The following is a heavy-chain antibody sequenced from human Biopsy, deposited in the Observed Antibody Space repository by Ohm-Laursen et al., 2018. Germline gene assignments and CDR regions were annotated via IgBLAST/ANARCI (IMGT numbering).Heavy chain of an antibody. CDR1: GYSFTKYY. CDR3: ARDETGSSVFGPYYYGMDV. V-gene: IGHV1-46*01. D-gene: IGHD3-9*01. J-gene: IGHJ6*02. CDR2: INPTGGTT. Sequence: ESLKISCKASGYSFTKYYINWVRQAPGQGLEWMGIINPTGGTTSYAEKFQGRVTLTRDTSTGTVYLELNSLIYEDTALHYCARDETGSSVFGPYYYGMDVWGQGTTVTVSS.